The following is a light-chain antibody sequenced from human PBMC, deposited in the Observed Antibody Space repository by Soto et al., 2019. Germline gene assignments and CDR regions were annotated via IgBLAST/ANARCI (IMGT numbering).Light chain of an antibody. CDR1: SFNVGNNF. CDR3: GTWDTKLNAVV. Sequence: QSVLTQPPSMSAAPGQKVTITCSGSSFNVGNNFVSWYQQLPGTAPKLLIFDNSQRPSGIPDRFFGSKSGTSATLAITGPQTGDEAVYYCGTWDTKLNAVVFGGGTKLTVL. V-gene: IGLV1-51*01. J-gene: IGLJ2*01. CDR2: DNS.